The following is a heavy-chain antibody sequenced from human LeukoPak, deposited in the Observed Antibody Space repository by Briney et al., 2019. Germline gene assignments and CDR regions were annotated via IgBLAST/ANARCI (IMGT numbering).Heavy chain of an antibody. V-gene: IGHV3-48*01. CDR3: ARVIWVDPRLWSYYDSSGYYSYFDY. CDR2: ISSSLDSNI. CDR1: GFTFNVYS. J-gene: IGHJ4*02. D-gene: IGHD3-22*01. Sequence: SGGSLRLSCAASGFTFNVYSMNWVRQAPGKGLEWVSFISSSLDSNIYYADSVKGRFTISRDNAKNSLYLQMNSLRAEDTAVYYCARVIWVDPRLWSYYDSSGYYSYFDYWGQGTLVTVSS.